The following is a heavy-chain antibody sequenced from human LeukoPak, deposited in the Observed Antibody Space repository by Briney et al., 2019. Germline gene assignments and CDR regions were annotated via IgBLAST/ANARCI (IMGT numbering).Heavy chain of an antibody. V-gene: IGHV4-59*01. Sequence: PSETLSLTCTVSGGSISSYYWSWIRQPPGKGLEWIGYFYARGNTRYNPSLESRVTISGDTSRNQFSLKLTSVTAADTAVYYCTGQGFWGQGTLVTVSS. CDR1: GGSISSYY. CDR2: FYARGNT. CDR3: TGQGF. J-gene: IGHJ4*02.